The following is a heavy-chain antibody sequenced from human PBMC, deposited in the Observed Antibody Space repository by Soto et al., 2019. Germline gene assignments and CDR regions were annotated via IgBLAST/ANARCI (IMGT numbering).Heavy chain of an antibody. CDR2: IYYSGST. Sequence: PSETLSLTCTVSGGSISSYYWSWIRQPPGKGLEWIGYIYYSGSTNYNPSLKSRVTISLDTSKNQFSLKLSSVTAADTAVYYCARHLTYCSAGSCYSDFPYYGMDVWGQGTTVTVSS. J-gene: IGHJ6*02. CDR3: ARHLTYCSAGSCYSDFPYYGMDV. CDR1: GGSISSYY. D-gene: IGHD2-15*01. V-gene: IGHV4-59*08.